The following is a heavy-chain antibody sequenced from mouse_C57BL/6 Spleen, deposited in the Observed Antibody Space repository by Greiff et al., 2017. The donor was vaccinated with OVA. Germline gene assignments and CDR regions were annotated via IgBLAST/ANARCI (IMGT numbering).Heavy chain of an antibody. CDR3: ARQGLYYGSSYDY. V-gene: IGHV1-55*01. D-gene: IGHD1-1*01. Sequence: QVHVKQPGAELVKPGASVKMSCKASGYTFTSYWITWVKQRPGQGLEWIGDIYPGSGSTNYNEKFKSKATLTVDTSSSTAYMQLSSLTSEDSAVYYCARQGLYYGSSYDYWGQGTTLTVSS. CDR1: GYTFTSYW. J-gene: IGHJ2*01. CDR2: IYPGSGST.